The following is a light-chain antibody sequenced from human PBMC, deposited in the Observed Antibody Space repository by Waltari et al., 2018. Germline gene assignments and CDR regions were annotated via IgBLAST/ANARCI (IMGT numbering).Light chain of an antibody. Sequence: SYVLTQPPSVSVAPGQTARITCGGNNIGSKSVHWYQQKPGQAPVLVVFDDSDRPSGTPERFPGSNSGNTATLTISRVEAGDEVDYYCQVWDSSSDHWVFGGGTKLTVL. CDR2: DDS. CDR3: QVWDSSSDHWV. J-gene: IGLJ3*02. V-gene: IGLV3-21*02. CDR1: NIGSKS.